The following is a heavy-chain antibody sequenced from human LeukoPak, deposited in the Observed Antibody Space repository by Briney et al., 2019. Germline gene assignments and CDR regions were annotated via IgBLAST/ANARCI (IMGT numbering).Heavy chain of an antibody. CDR3: ARDPTRDILTSPSWFDP. V-gene: IGHV1-2*02. CDR2: INPNSGGT. Sequence: ASVKVSCKASGYTFTGYYMHWVRQAPGQGLEWMGWINPNSGGTNYAQKFQGRVTMTRDTSISTAYMELSRLRSDDTAVYYCARDPTRDILTSPSWFDPWGQGTLVTVSS. D-gene: IGHD3-9*01. CDR1: GYTFTGYY. J-gene: IGHJ5*02.